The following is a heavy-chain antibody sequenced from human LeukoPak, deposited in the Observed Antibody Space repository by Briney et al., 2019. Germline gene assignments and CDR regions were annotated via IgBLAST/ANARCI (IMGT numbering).Heavy chain of an antibody. J-gene: IGHJ4*02. CDR1: GFTFDDYA. Sequence: GGSLRLSCAASGFTFDDYAMHWVRQAPGKGLEWVSLISGDGGSTSYSDSVKGRFTISRDNSKNSLFLQMNSLRTEDTALYYCAKDTYYDNSGYDSYFDYWGQGTLVSVSS. D-gene: IGHD3-22*01. V-gene: IGHV3-43*02. CDR3: AKDTYYDNSGYDSYFDY. CDR2: ISGDGGST.